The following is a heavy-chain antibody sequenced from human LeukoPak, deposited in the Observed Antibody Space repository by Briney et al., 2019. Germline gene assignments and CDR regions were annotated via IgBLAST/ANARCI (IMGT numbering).Heavy chain of an antibody. V-gene: IGHV3-21*04. J-gene: IGHJ4*02. CDR3: AKGLGHQLLSYYFDY. CDR2: ISSRSTNI. Sequence: KTGGSLRLSCAASGFTFSAYSMNWVRQAPGKGLEWVSSISSRSTNIYYADSVKGRFTISRDNAKNSLYLQMNSLRVEDMAFYCCAKGLGHQLLSYYFDYWGQGTLVTVSS. CDR1: GFTFSAYS. D-gene: IGHD2-2*01.